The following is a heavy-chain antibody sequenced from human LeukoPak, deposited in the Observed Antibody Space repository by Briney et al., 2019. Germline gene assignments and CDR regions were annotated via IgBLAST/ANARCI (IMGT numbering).Heavy chain of an antibody. CDR1: GFTFSSYS. J-gene: IGHJ4*02. CDR3: ARDGLSRGVSDY. Sequence: PGGSLRLSCAASGFTFSSYSMNWVRQAPGKGLEWVSSISSSSSYIYYADSVKGQFTISRDNAKNSLYLQMNSLRAEDTAVYYCARDGLSRGVSDYWGQGTLVTVSS. D-gene: IGHD3-10*01. CDR2: ISSSSSYI. V-gene: IGHV3-21*01.